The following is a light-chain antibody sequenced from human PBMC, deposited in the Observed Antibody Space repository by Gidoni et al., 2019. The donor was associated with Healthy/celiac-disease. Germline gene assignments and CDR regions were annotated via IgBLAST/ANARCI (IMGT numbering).Light chain of an antibody. V-gene: IGLV2-23*02. CDR1: SSDVGSYNL. CDR3: CSYAGSSTLNWV. CDR2: EVS. J-gene: IGLJ3*02. Sequence: QSALTQPASVSASPGQSITISCTGTSSDVGSYNLVSWYQQHPGKAPKLMIYEVSKRPSGVSNRFSGSKSGNTASLTISGLQAEDEADYYCCSYAGSSTLNWVFGGGTKLTVL.